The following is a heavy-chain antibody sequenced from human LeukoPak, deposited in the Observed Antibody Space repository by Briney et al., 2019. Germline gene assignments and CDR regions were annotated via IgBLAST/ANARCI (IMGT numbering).Heavy chain of an antibody. CDR3: AREAELVGMSALVVPAPRYNWFDP. Sequence: SETLSLNCTVSGGSISSSSYYWGWIRQPPGKGLEWIGSIYYSGSTYYNPSLKSRVTISVDTSKNQFSLKLSSVTAADTAVYYCAREAELVGMSALVVPAPRYNWFDPWGQGTLVTVSS. D-gene: IGHD2-2*01. V-gene: IGHV4-39*07. J-gene: IGHJ5*02. CDR2: IYYSGST. CDR1: GGSISSSSYY.